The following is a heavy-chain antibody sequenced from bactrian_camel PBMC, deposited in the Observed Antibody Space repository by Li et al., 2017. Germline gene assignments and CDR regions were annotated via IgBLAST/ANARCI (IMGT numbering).Heavy chain of an antibody. CDR1: GFTRRSTC. CDR2: VYPHSGGT. CDR3: AASPLGGEANPLQILSDFGY. V-gene: IGHV3S6*01. D-gene: IGHD3*01. Sequence: HVQLVESGGGSVQAGGSLRLSCRVSPSGFTRRSTCMAWFRQAPGKEREGFAWVYPHSGGTEYAASVKGRFTISQDNTENTVYLQMNNLKPEDSAMYYCAASPLGGEANPLQILSDFGYWGQGTQVTVS. J-gene: IGHJ6*01.